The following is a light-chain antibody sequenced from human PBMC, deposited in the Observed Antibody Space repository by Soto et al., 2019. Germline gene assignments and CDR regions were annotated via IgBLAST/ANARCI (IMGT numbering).Light chain of an antibody. V-gene: IGKV1-5*03. Sequence: DIRLTQSPSTLSASVGDRVTITCRASQSISDRLAWYQQKSGKAPRLLIYRASSLEKEVPSRFTGSGSGTEFTLTISSLQPDDFATYYCQQYNLYSAITVAQGTKLQI. CDR2: RAS. J-gene: IGKJ2*01. CDR3: QQYNLYSAIT. CDR1: QSISDR.